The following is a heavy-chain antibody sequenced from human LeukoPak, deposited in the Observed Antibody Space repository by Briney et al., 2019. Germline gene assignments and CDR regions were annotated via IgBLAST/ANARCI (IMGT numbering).Heavy chain of an antibody. Sequence: GGSLRLSCAASGFTFSSYGMHWVRQAPGKGLELVSLIWYDGSNKYYTDSVKGRFTISRDNSNDTLYLQMNSLRAEDTAVYYCARDKNTRDGYNFFDDWGQGTLVTVSS. CDR2: IWYDGSNK. CDR1: GFTFSSYG. J-gene: IGHJ4*02. CDR3: ARDKNTRDGYNFFDD. V-gene: IGHV3-33*01. D-gene: IGHD5-24*01.